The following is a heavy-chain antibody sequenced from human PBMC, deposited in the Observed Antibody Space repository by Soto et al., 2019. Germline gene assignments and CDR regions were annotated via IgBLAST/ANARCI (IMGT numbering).Heavy chain of an antibody. V-gene: IGHV1-18*01. CDR1: GGTFSSYA. J-gene: IGHJ4*02. D-gene: IGHD4-4*01. CDR3: ARDPSENTVTTGFDY. CDR2: ISAYNGNT. Sequence: QVQLVQSGAEVKKPGSSVKVSCKASGGTFSSYAISWVRQAPGQGLEWMGWISAYNGNTNYAQKLQGRVTMTTDTSTSTAYMELRSLRSDDTAVYYCARDPSENTVTTGFDYWGQGTLVTVSS.